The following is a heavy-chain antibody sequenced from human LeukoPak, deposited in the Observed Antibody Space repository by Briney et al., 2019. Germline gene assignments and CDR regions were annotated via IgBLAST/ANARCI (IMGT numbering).Heavy chain of an antibody. J-gene: IGHJ4*02. CDR2: IYYSGST. V-gene: IGHV4-59*08. CDR1: GGSISSYY. D-gene: IGHD5-12*01. CDR3: ARRSGYDDGYYFDY. Sequence: SETLSLTCTVSGGSISSYYWSWIRQPPGKGLEWIGYIYYSGSTNYNPSLKSRVTISVDTSKNQFSLKLSSVTAADTAVYYCARRSGYDDGYYFDYWGQGTLVTVSS.